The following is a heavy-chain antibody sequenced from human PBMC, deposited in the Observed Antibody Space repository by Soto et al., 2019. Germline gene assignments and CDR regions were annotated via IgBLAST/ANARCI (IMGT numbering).Heavy chain of an antibody. J-gene: IGHJ6*02. CDR3: ARYCSPTSCTIRYGMDV. D-gene: IGHD2-15*01. Sequence: EVQLLESGGGLVQPGGSLRLSCVASGFTFSTYAMSWVRQAPREGLKWVATISGSGGTTYYADSVKGRFTISRDNSKNTVYLQVNSLRAEDSAKYDCARYCSPTSCTIRYGMDVWGQGTTVTVSS. CDR2: ISGSGGTT. CDR1: GFTFSTYA. V-gene: IGHV3-23*01.